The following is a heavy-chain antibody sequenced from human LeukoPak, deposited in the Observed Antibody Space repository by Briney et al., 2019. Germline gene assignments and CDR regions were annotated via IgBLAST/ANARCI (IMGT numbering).Heavy chain of an antibody. Sequence: GGSLRLSCAASGFSVSSYSMNWVRQAPGKGLEWVSYIRSSGSTIHYADSVKGRFTISRDNAKNSLYLQMNSLRAEDTAVYYCVRDPDALDYWGQGTLVTVSS. CDR2: IRSSGSTI. J-gene: IGHJ4*02. V-gene: IGHV3-48*01. CDR3: VRDPDALDY. CDR1: GFSVSSYS. D-gene: IGHD2-2*01.